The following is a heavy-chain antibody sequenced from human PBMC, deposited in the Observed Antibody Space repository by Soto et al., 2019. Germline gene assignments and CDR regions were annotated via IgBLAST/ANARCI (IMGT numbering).Heavy chain of an antibody. D-gene: IGHD6-19*01. CDR2: IIPIFGTA. Sequence: QVQLVQSGAEVKKPGSSVKVSCKASGGTFSSYAISWVRQAPGQGLEWMGGIIPIFGTANYAQKFQGRVTITTDESASTGYMELSSLRSEDTAVYYCARAYGWDSSGWYYFDYWGQGTLVTVSS. CDR3: ARAYGWDSSGWYYFDY. J-gene: IGHJ4*02. CDR1: GGTFSSYA. V-gene: IGHV1-69*05.